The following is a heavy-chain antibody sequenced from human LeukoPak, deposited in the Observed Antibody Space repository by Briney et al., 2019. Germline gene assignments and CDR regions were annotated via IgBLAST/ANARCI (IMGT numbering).Heavy chain of an antibody. CDR1: GFTFSDYY. CDR2: ISSSGSTI. CDR3: ESRGHRNH. V-gene: IGHV3-11*01. J-gene: IGHJ5*02. D-gene: IGHD2-21*01. Sequence: GGSLRLSCAASGFTFSDYYMSWIRQAPGKGPEWVSYISSSGSTIYYADSVKGRFTISSDNCKNTMDLQINNLRVDDTEITEPESRGHRNHWGQGILVTVSS.